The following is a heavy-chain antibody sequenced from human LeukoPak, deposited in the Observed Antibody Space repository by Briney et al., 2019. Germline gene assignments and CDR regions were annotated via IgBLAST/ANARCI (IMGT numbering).Heavy chain of an antibody. CDR1: GGSISSYY. J-gene: IGHJ4*02. CDR3: ARSPYSSSWYENYFDY. D-gene: IGHD6-13*01. CDR2: IYTSGST. V-gene: IGHV4-4*07. Sequence: SETLSLTCTVSGGSISSYYWSWIRQPAGKGLEWIGRIYTSGSTNNNPSLKSRVTISVHTSKNQFSLKLTSVTAADTAVYYCARSPYSSSWYENYFDYWGQGTLVTVSS.